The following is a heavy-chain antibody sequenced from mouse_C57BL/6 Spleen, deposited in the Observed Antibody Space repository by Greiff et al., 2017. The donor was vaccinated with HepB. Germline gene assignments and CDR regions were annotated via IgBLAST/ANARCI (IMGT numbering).Heavy chain of an antibody. CDR1: GYSITSGYY. CDR2: ISYDGSN. CDR3: ARDPDYDVFAY. V-gene: IGHV3-6*01. D-gene: IGHD2-4*01. J-gene: IGHJ3*01. Sequence: EVKLMESGPGLVKPSQSLSLTCSVTGYSITSGYYWNWIRQFPGNKLEWMGYISYDGSNNYNPSLKNRISITRDTSKNQFFLKLNSVTTEDTATYYCARDPDYDVFAYWGQGTLVTVSA.